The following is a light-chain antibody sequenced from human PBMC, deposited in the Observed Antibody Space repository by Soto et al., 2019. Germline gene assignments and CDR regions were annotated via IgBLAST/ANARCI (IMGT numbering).Light chain of an antibody. CDR1: QSVRSSY. CDR3: QQYVSSPYT. CDR2: GAS. V-gene: IGKV3-20*01. Sequence: EMVLTQSPGTLSLSPGERATLSCRASQSVRSSYLAWYQQKSGQAPRLLIYGASSRATGIPDRFSGSGSGTDFTLTISRLEPEDFEVYYCQQYVSSPYTFGQGTKLEIK. J-gene: IGKJ2*01.